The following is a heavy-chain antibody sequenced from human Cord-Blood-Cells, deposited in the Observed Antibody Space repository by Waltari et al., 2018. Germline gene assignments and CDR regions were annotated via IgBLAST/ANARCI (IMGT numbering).Heavy chain of an antibody. V-gene: IGHV1-8*01. Sequence: QVQLVQSGAEVMKPGASVKVSCKAPGYTFTSYDINWVRQASGQGLGWMGWMNPNSGNTGYAQKFQGRVTMTRNTSISTAYMELSSLRSEDTAVYYCARGNPEYSSSFAFDIWGQGTMVTVSS. D-gene: IGHD6-6*01. CDR1: GYTFTSYD. CDR2: MNPNSGNT. CDR3: ARGNPEYSSSFAFDI. J-gene: IGHJ3*02.